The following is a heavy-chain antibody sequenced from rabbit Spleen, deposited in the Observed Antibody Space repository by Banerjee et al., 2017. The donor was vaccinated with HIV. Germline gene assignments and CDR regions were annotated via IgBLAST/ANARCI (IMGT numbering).Heavy chain of an antibody. CDR2: IYAGGGTT. V-gene: IGHV1S40*01. D-gene: IGHD4-2*01. Sequence: QSLEESGGGLVQPGASLTLTCTASGFSFSSSYYMCWVRQAPGKGLEWIGCIYAGGGTTYYASWAKGRFTISRASSTTVFLQMTSLTAADTATYFCARDLVAVIGWNFNLWGQGTLVTVS. CDR1: GFSFSSSYY. J-gene: IGHJ4*01. CDR3: ARDLVAVIGWNFNL.